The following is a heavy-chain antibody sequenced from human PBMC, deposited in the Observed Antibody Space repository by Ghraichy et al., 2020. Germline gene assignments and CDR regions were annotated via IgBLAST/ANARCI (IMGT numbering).Heavy chain of an antibody. CDR2: IYHSGST. Sequence: SETLSLTCAVSGYSISSGYYWGWIRQPPGKGLEWIGSIYHSGSTYYNPSLKSRVTISVDTSKNQFSLKLSSVTAADTAVYYCARDFGVVIMRLGWFDPWGQGTLVTVSS. D-gene: IGHD3-3*01. CDR3: ARDFGVVIMRLGWFDP. CDR1: GYSISSGYY. V-gene: IGHV4-38-2*02. J-gene: IGHJ5*02.